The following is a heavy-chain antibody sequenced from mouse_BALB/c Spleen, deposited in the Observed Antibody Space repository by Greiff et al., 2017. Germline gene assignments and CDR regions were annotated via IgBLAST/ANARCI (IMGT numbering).Heavy chain of an antibody. CDR3: ADRGVRGFAY. V-gene: IGHV1S81*02. CDR1: GYTFTSYW. D-gene: IGHD2-14*01. J-gene: IGHJ3*01. CDR2: INPSNGRT. Sequence: QVQLQQPGAELVKPGASVKLSCKASGYTFTSYWMHWVKQRPGQGLEWIGEINPSNGRTNYNEKFKSKATLTVDKSSITAYMQLSSLTSEDSAVYYCADRGVRGFAYWGQGTLVTVSA.